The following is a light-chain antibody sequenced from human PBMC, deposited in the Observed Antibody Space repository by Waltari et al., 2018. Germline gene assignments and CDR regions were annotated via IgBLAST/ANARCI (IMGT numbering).Light chain of an antibody. V-gene: IGLV2-14*03. CDR2: DVS. Sequence: QSALTQPASVSGSPGQSIIISCTGTSNDIGGYDHVSWYQQHPGKAPKLIIYDVSDRPSGVSKRFSGARSANTASLAISGLLAEDEADYYCGSYTGSDAWVFGGGTKVTVL. CDR3: GSYTGSDAWV. CDR1: SNDIGGYDH. J-gene: IGLJ3*02.